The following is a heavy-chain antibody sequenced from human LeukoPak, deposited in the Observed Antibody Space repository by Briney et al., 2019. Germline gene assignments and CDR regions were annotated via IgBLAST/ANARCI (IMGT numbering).Heavy chain of an antibody. J-gene: IGHJ4*02. CDR1: GGSISSGGYS. Sequence: SQTLSLTCAVSGGSISSGGYSWSWIRQPPGKGLEWIGYIYHSGSTYYNPSLKSRVTISVDTSKNQFSLKLSSVTAADTAVYCCARRLRSGWYFDCWGQGTLVTVSS. V-gene: IGHV4-30-2*03. CDR3: ARRLRSGWYFDC. D-gene: IGHD6-19*01. CDR2: IYHSGST.